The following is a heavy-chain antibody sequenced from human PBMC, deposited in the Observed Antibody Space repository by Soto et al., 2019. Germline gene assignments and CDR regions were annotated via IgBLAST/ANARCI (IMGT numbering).Heavy chain of an antibody. CDR2: IWYDGSNE. J-gene: IGHJ5*02. CDR1: GFTFRSYA. V-gene: IGHV3-33*01. Sequence: QVQLVESGGGMVQPGTSLRLSCAASGFTFRSYAMHWVRQAPGKGLEWVASIWYDGSNEHYAHSVRGRFTISRDNSKNTLVWQIRSLRVDDTAAYYWARDQVGPGSSWFDPWGQATLVTVSS. CDR3: ARDQVGPGSSWFDP.